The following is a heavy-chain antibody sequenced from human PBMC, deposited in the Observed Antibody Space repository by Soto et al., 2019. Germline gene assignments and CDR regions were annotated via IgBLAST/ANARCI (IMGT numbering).Heavy chain of an antibody. CDR3: ARGSSGYYYYYYYGMDV. D-gene: IGHD3-22*01. CDR1: GGSISSYY. Sequence: QVQLQESGPGLVKPSETLSLTCTVSGGSISSYYWSWIRQPPGKGLEWIGYTYYSGSTNYNPSLKSRVTISVDPSKNQFSLKLSSVTAADTAVYYCARGSSGYYYYYYYGMDVWGQGTTVTVSS. J-gene: IGHJ6*02. CDR2: TYYSGST. V-gene: IGHV4-59*01.